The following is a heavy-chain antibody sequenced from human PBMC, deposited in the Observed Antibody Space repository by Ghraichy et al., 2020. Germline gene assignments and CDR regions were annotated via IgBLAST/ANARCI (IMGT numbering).Heavy chain of an antibody. V-gene: IGHV3-33*01. CDR2: IWYDGSNK. CDR3: ARGIVGATKRTCDY. Sequence: GGSLRLSCAASGFTFSSYGMHWVRQAPGKGLEWVAVIWYDGSNKYYADSVKGRFTISRDNSKNTLYLQMNSLRAEDTAVYYCARGIVGATKRTCDYWGQGTLVTVSS. CDR1: GFTFSSYG. J-gene: IGHJ4*02. D-gene: IGHD1-26*01.